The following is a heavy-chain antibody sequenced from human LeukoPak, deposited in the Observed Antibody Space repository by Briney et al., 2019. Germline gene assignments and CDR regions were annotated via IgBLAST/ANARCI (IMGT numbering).Heavy chain of an antibody. V-gene: IGHV3-23*01. CDR1: GITFSTYA. J-gene: IGHJ4*02. CDR2: ISGSGTST. CDR3: AKDQRSGWTRNFDS. D-gene: IGHD6-19*01. Sequence: GGSLRLPCAASGITFSTYAMSWVRQAPGKGLEWVSAISGSGTSTYHADSVKGRFTISRDNSKNTLYLQMNSLRVEDTAIYYCAKDQRSGWTRNFDSWGQGTLVTVSS.